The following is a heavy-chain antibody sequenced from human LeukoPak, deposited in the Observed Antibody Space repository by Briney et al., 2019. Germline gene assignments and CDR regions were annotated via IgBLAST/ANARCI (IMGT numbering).Heavy chain of an antibody. CDR1: GDSIDSGLYY. CDR2: IYSSGTT. D-gene: IGHD3-22*01. CDR3: ARGRGRRRYDSSGYYSN. Sequence: PSQTLSLTCTVSGDSIDSGLYYWSWIRQPAGKGLEWIGRIYSSGTTTYNPSLKSRVTISVDTSKNQFSLKLSSVTAADTAVYYCARGRGRRRYDSSGYYSNWGQGTLVTVSS. J-gene: IGHJ4*02. V-gene: IGHV4-61*02.